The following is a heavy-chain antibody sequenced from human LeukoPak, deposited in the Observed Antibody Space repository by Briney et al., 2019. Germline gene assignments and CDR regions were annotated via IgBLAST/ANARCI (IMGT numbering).Heavy chain of an antibody. CDR3: APSGYSGLPLSDY. V-gene: IGHV1-2*02. Sequence: ASVKVSCKASGYTFSGYYMHWVRQAPGQGLEWMGWINPNSGGTKYAQRFQGRVTMTRDTSISTAYMELSRLRSDDTAVYYCAPSGYSGLPLSDYWGQGTLVTVSS. D-gene: IGHD5-12*01. CDR2: INPNSGGT. CDR1: GYTFSGYY. J-gene: IGHJ4*02.